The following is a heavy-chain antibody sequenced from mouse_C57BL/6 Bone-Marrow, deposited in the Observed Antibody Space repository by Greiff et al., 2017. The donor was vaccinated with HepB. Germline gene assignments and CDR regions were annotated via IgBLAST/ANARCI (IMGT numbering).Heavy chain of an antibody. V-gene: IGHV1-55*01. CDR1: GYTFTSSW. J-gene: IGHJ2*01. D-gene: IGHD1-1*01. Sequence: VQLQQPGAELVKPGASVKMSCKASGYTFTSSWITWVKQRPGQGLEWIGDIYPGSGSTNYNEKFKSKATLTVDTSSSTAYMQLSSLTSEDSAVYYCARRDYGSSFYFDYWGQGTTLTVSS. CDR2: IYPGSGST. CDR3: ARRDYGSSFYFDY.